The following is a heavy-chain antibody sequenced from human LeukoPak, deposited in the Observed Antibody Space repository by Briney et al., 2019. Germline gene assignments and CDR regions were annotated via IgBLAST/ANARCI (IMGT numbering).Heavy chain of an antibody. CDR3: ARDFVGYTNYYDSSGPYDY. V-gene: IGHV1-18*01. CDR2: ISAYNGNT. CDR1: GYTFTSYG. D-gene: IGHD3-22*01. J-gene: IGHJ4*02. Sequence: VSVRVSCKASGYTFTSYGISWVRRAPGQGLEWMGWISAYNGNTNYAQKLQGRVTMTTDTSTSTAYMELRSLRSDDTAVYYCARDFVGYTNYYDSSGPYDYWGQGTLVTVSS.